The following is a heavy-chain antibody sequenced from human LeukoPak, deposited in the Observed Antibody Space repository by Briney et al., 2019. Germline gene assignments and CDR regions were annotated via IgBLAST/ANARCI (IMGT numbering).Heavy chain of an antibody. J-gene: IGHJ4*02. Sequence: GGSLRLSCAASGFTFRSSAMSWVRQVPGKGLEWVSGISASGGSTSYADSVKGRFTISRDNAKNSLYLQMNSLRAEDTAVYYCARRQYYFDYWGQGTLVTVSS. CDR1: GFTFRSSA. D-gene: IGHD4-11*01. CDR3: ARRQYYFDY. CDR2: ISASGGST. V-gene: IGHV3-23*01.